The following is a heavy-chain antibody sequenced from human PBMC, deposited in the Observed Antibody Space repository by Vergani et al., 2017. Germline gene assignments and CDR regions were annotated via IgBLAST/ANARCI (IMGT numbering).Heavy chain of an antibody. CDR1: GFTFDDYA. CDR2: ISWNSGSI. V-gene: IGHV3-9*01. J-gene: IGHJ2*01. Sequence: EVQLVESGGGLVQPGRSLRLSCAASGFTFDDYAMHWVRQAPGKGLEWVSGISWNSGSIGYADSVKGRFTISSDNAKNSLYLQMNSLRAEDTALYYCAKAGYCSSTSCYTEWYFDLWGRGTLVTVSS. D-gene: IGHD2-2*02. CDR3: AKAGYCSSTSCYTEWYFDL.